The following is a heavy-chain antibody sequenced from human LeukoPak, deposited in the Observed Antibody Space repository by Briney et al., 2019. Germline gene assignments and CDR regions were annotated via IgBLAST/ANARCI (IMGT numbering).Heavy chain of an antibody. CDR1: GFIVSSNY. Sequence: GGSLRVPCAASGFIVSSNYMSWVRQAPGKGLEWVSFIYSGGSTFYADSVKGRFTISRDNSKNTLYLQMNSLRAEDTAVYYCARAVSGYRHFVYWGQGTLVTVSS. CDR3: ARAVSGYRHFVY. CDR2: IYSGGST. J-gene: IGHJ4*02. D-gene: IGHD5-12*01. V-gene: IGHV3-53*01.